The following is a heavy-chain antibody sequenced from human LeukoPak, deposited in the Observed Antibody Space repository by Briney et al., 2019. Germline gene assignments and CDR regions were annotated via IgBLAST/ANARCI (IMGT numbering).Heavy chain of an antibody. CDR1: GYIFTSND. CDR2: MNPNSGNT. J-gene: IGHJ4*02. Sequence: ASVKVSCKASGYIFTSNDINWVRQATGQGPEWMGWMNPNSGNTGYAQKFQGRVTLTRNTSISTAYKELSSLRSEDTAVYYCATGDVSGSLYFDYWGQGTLVTVSS. V-gene: IGHV1-8*01. CDR3: ATGDVSGSLYFDY. D-gene: IGHD1-26*01.